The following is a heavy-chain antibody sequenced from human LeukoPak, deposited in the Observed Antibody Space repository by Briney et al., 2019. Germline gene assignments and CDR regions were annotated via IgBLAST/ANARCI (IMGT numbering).Heavy chain of an antibody. V-gene: IGHV4-39*01. CDR2: IYYSGST. CDR1: GGSISSSSYY. CDR3: ARSVGSSWYGPTRIDY. D-gene: IGHD6-13*01. Sequence: SETLSLTCTVSGGSISSSSYYWGWIRQPPGKGLEWIGSIYYSGSTYYNPSLKSRVTISVDTSKNQFSLKLSSVTAADTAVYYCARSVGSSWYGPTRIDYWGQGTLVTVSS. J-gene: IGHJ4*02.